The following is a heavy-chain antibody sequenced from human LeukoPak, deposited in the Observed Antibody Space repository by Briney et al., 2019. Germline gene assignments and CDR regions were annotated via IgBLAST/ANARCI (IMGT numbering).Heavy chain of an antibody. CDR1: GFIFSSYG. J-gene: IGHJ4*02. CDR2: IRFDGTNK. D-gene: IGHD2-2*01. V-gene: IGHV3-30*02. Sequence: GGSLRLSCAASGFIFSSYGMHWVRQAPGKGLEWVTFIRFDGTNKYYADSVKGRFTISRDNAKNSLYLQMNSLRAEDTAVYYCARARIVVVPAAGDYWGQGTLVTVSS. CDR3: ARARIVVVPAAGDY.